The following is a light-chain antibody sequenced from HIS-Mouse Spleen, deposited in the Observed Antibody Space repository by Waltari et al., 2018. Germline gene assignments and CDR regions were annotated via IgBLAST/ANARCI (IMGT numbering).Light chain of an antibody. CDR3: QQYGSSPPWT. CDR2: GAS. CDR1: DVGGYNY. Sequence: PASVSGSPGQSITISCTGTSSDVGGYNYVSWYQQKPGQAPRLLSYGASSRATGMPDRFSGSGSGTDFTLTISRLEPEDFAVYYCQQYGSSPPWTFGQGTKVEIK. V-gene: IGKV3-20*01. J-gene: IGKJ1*01.